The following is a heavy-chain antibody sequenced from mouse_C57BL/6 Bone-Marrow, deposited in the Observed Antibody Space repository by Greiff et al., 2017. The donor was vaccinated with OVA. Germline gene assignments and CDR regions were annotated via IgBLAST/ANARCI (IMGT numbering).Heavy chain of an antibody. CDR3: ARGGFYYDYGGGYWYFDV. CDR1: GYAFSSSW. J-gene: IGHJ1*03. D-gene: IGHD2-4*01. Sequence: QVQLQQSGPELVKPGASVKISCKASGYAFSSSWMNWVKQRPGKGLEWIGRIYPGDGDTNYNGKFKGKATLTADKSSSTAYMQLSSLTSEDSAVYFCARGGFYYDYGGGYWYFDVWGTGTTVTVSS. V-gene: IGHV1-82*01. CDR2: IYPGDGDT.